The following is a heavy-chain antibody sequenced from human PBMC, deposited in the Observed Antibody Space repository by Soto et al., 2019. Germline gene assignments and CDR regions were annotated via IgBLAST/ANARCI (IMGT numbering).Heavy chain of an antibody. V-gene: IGHV3-30-3*01. Sequence: PEGSLRLSCAASGFTFSSYWMHWFRQAPGKGLEWVAVITIDGSSKYYADSVKGRFTISRDNSKNTLYLQMNSLRAEDTAVYYYARDLGYHLDYWGQGTLVTVSS. J-gene: IGHJ4*02. CDR3: ARDLGYHLDY. D-gene: IGHD2-2*01. CDR1: GFTFSSYW. CDR2: ITIDGSSK.